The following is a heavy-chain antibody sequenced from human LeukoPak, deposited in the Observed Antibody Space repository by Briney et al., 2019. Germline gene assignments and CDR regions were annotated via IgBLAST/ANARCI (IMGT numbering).Heavy chain of an antibody. D-gene: IGHD2-15*01. CDR2: IDPSDSYT. J-gene: IGHJ5*02. CDR1: GYSFTSYW. Sequence: GESLKISCKGSGYSFTSYWISWVRQMPGKGLEWMGRIDPSDSYTNYSPSFQGHVTISADKSISTAYLQWSSLEASDTAMYYCARHSPYCSGGSCYHRDDWFDPWGQGTLVTVSS. V-gene: IGHV5-10-1*01. CDR3: ARHSPYCSGGSCYHRDDWFDP.